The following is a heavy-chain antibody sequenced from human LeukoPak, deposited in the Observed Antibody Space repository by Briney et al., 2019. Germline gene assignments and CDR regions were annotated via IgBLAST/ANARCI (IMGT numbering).Heavy chain of an antibody. D-gene: IGHD6-13*01. J-gene: IGHJ4*02. CDR2: IYSGGST. CDR1: GFTVSSNY. Sequence: PGGSLRLSCAASGFTVSSNYMSWVRQAPGKGLEWVSVIYSGGSTYYADSVKGRFTISRDNSKNTLYLQMNSLRAEDTAVCYCARLIAAAGTEYFDYWGQGTLVTVSS. V-gene: IGHV3-53*01. CDR3: ARLIAAAGTEYFDY.